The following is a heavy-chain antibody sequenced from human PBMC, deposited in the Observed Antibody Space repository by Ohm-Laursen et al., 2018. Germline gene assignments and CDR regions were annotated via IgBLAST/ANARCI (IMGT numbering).Heavy chain of an antibody. CDR3: AKRYQMLYILDAFDI. J-gene: IGHJ3*02. Sequence: SLRLSCAASGFAFSAYWMSWVRQAPGKGLEWVSAISGSGGSTYYADSVKGRFTISRDNSKNTLYLQMSSLRAEDTAVYYCAKRYQMLYILDAFDIWGQGTMVTVSS. CDR2: ISGSGGST. V-gene: IGHV3-23*01. D-gene: IGHD2-2*02. CDR1: GFAFSAYW.